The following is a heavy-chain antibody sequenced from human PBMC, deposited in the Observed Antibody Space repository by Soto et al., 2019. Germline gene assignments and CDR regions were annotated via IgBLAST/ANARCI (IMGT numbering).Heavy chain of an antibody. CDR2: INPNSGGT. CDR3: ARAERIQLWFTWVYYYYGMDV. CDR1: GYTFTGYY. V-gene: IGHV1-2*02. Sequence: QVHLVQSGDEVKKPGASVKVSCKASGYTFTGYYMHWVRQAPGQGLEWMGWINPNSGGTNYAQKFQGRVHMTRETSISTAAMELSRLRSDDTAVYYCARAERIQLWFTWVYYYYGMDVWCQGTTVTVSS. D-gene: IGHD5-18*01. J-gene: IGHJ6*02.